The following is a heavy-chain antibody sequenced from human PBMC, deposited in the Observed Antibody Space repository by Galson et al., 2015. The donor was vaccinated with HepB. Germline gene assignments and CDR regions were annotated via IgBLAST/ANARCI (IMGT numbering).Heavy chain of an antibody. CDR2: INTNTGNP. V-gene: IGHV7-4-1*02. Sequence: SVKVSCRASGCTFTSYALNWVRQAPGQGLEWMGWINTNTGNPLYAQGFTGRFVFSLDTAVSTAYLQISSLKAEDTAVYYCAREPVQFDYWGQGTLVTVSS. CDR3: AREPVQFDY. CDR1: GCTFTSYA. J-gene: IGHJ4*02.